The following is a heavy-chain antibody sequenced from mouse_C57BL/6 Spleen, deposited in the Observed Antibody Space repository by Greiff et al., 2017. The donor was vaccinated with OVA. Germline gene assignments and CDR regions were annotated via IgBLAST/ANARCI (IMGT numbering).Heavy chain of an antibody. V-gene: IGHV2-5*01. CDR1: GFSLTSYG. J-gene: IGHJ1*03. CDR2: IWRGGST. Sequence: VHLVESGPGLVQPSQSLSITCTVSGFSLTSYGVHWVRQSPGKGLEWLGVIWRGGSTDYNAAFMSRLSITKDNSKSQVFFKMNSLQADDTAIYYCAKNSGGLWYFDVWGTGTTVTVSS. CDR3: AKNSGGLWYFDV.